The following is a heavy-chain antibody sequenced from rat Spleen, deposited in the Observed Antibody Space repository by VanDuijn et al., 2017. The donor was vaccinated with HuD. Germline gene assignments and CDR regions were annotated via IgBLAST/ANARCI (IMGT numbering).Heavy chain of an antibody. J-gene: IGHJ2*01. D-gene: IGHD1-1*01. Sequence: EVQLQESGPGLVKPSQSLSLTCSVTGYSITSNYWGWIRKFPGNKLEWMGYINSAGSTNYNPSLKSRISITRDTSRNQFFLHLNSVTTEDTATYYCARARYSGGRLDYWGQGVMVTVSS. CDR1: GYSITSNY. CDR3: ARARYSGGRLDY. V-gene: IGHV3-3*01. CDR2: INSAGST.